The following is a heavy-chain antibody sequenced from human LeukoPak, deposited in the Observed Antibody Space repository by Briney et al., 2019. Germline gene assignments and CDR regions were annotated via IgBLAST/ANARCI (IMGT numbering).Heavy chain of an antibody. CDR3: ARTRGSGSYQDYFDY. CDR2: IYPGDSDT. CDR1: GYSFTSYW. J-gene: IGHJ4*02. Sequence: GESLKISCKGSGYSFTSYWIGWVRQMPGKGLEWMGIIYPGDSDTRYSPSFQGQVTISADKSISTAYLQWSSLKASDTAMYYSARTRGSGSYQDYFDYWGQGTLVTVSS. D-gene: IGHD3-10*01. V-gene: IGHV5-51*01.